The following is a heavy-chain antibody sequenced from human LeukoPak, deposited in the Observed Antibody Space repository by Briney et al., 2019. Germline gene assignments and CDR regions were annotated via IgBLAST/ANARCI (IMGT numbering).Heavy chain of an antibody. V-gene: IGHV4-34*01. CDR2: ISHSGST. CDR1: GGSFSGYF. D-gene: IGHD1-26*01. Sequence: SETLSLTCAVYGGSFSGYFWSYIRQPPGKGLEWLGEISHSGSTNYSPSLKSRVTISVDTSKNQFSLKLSSVTTADTAVYYCARALHGGSYFLDYWGQGTLVTVSS. CDR3: ARALHGGSYFLDY. J-gene: IGHJ4*02.